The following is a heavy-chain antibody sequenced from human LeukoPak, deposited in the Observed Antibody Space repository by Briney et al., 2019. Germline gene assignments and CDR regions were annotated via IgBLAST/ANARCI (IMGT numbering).Heavy chain of an antibody. J-gene: IGHJ4*02. CDR2: ISSSGSTI. Sequence: GGSLRLSCAASGFTFSSYEMNWVRQAPGKGLEWVSYISSSGSTIYYADSVKGRFTISRDNAKNSLYLQMNSLRAEDTAVYYCAREGVNYYFDYWGQGTLSPSPQ. D-gene: IGHD3-10*01. CDR3: AREGVNYYFDY. V-gene: IGHV3-48*03. CDR1: GFTFSSYE.